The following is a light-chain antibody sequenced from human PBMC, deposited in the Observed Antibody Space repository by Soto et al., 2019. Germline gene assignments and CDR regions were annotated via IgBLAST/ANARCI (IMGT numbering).Light chain of an antibody. J-gene: IGKJ3*01. CDR2: CAS. CDR1: QSVTSRS. CDR3: QQYGSSLFT. V-gene: IGKV3-20*01. Sequence: EIVLPKSPGIVSLSPGESTTLSCRASQSVTSRSVAWYQQKPGQPPRRLISCASTKSPGTPDRFSGSGSWADFTLTISRLEPEDFAVYYCQQYGSSLFTFGPGTKVDIK.